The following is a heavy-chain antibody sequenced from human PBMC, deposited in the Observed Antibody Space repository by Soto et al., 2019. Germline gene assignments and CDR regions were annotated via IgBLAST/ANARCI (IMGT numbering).Heavy chain of an antibody. D-gene: IGHD6-6*01. CDR3: AKDWGWQLHGWYNWFDP. Sequence: QVQLVESGGGVVQPGRSLRLSCAASGFTFSSYAMHWVRQAPGKGLEWVAVISYDGSNKYYADSVKGRFTISRDNSKNTLYLQMNSLRAEDTAVYYCAKDWGWQLHGWYNWFDPWGQGTLVTVSS. CDR2: ISYDGSNK. CDR1: GFTFSSYA. V-gene: IGHV3-30*04. J-gene: IGHJ5*02.